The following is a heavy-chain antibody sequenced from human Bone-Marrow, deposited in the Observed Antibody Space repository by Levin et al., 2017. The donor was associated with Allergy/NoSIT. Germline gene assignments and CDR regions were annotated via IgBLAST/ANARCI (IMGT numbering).Heavy chain of an antibody. V-gene: IGHV3-33*01. CDR3: ARDTVGYYYGLDV. CDR1: GFTFSSYG. D-gene: IGHD2-15*01. CDR2: ISYDGSNK. Sequence: GESLKISCAASGFTFSSYGIHWVRQAPGKGLEWVSIISYDGSNKYYGDSVKGRFTISRDNSKDTVYLQINNLRREDTAVYFCARDTVGYYYGLDVWGQGTAVIVSS. J-gene: IGHJ6*02.